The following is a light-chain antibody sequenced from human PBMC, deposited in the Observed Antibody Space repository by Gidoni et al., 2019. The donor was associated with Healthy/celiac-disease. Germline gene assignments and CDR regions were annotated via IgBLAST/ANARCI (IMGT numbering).Light chain of an antibody. CDR3: QQYNNWPPLT. J-gene: IGKJ4*01. Sequence: EIVMMQSPATLSVSPGERATLSCRASQSVSSNLAWYQQKPGQAPRLLIYGASTRATGIPASFSGSGSGTEFTLTISSLQSEDFAVYYCQQYNNWPPLTFGGXTKVEIK. CDR2: GAS. V-gene: IGKV3D-15*01. CDR1: QSVSSN.